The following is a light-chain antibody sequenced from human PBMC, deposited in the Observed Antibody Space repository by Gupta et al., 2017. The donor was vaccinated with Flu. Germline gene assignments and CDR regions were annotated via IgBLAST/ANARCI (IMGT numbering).Light chain of an antibody. CDR1: QSVGRY. Sequence: DILLTQSPATLSLSPGDRATLSCRASQSVGRYLAWYQQKPGQAPRLVIYDASSTASGFPARFSGSGSGTDFTLTISSLEPEDFAIYYCQQRSNWPVTFGQGTRLDIK. CDR2: DAS. CDR3: QQRSNWPVT. J-gene: IGKJ5*01. V-gene: IGKV3-11*01.